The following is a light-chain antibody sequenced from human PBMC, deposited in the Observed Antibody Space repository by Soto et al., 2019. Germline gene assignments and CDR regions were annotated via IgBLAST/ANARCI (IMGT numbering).Light chain of an antibody. CDR2: DAS. CDR3: QHYNKWPLT. CDR1: QSINSN. J-gene: IGKJ4*01. Sequence: IMLTQSPATLSVSPGERATLSCRASQSINSNLAWYQQKPGKPPRVLIYDASTRATGIAARFSGSGSWTEYSLTISSLLSEDFATYYWQHYNKWPLTFGGGTKVEIK. V-gene: IGKV3-15*01.